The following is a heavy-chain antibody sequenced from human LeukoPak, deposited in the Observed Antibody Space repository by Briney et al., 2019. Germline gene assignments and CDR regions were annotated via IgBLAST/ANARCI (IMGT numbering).Heavy chain of an antibody. CDR2: IYYSGST. CDR3: ARSFSGFDSDFDY. J-gene: IGHJ4*02. D-gene: IGHD5-12*01. CDR1: GGSISSYY. Sequence: SETLSLTCTVSGGSISSYYWSWIRQPPGKGLEWIGYIYYSGSTNYKPSLKSRITISMDTSKNHFSLKLSSVTAADTALYYCARSFSGFDSDFDYWGQGTLVTVSS. V-gene: IGHV4-59*08.